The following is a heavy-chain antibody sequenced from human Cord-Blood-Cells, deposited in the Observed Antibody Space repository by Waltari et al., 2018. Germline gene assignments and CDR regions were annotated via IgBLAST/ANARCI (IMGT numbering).Heavy chain of an antibody. V-gene: IGHV4-39*05. CDR3: ARGRIFGVVIEGWFDP. CDR1: AGSISRSGYN. J-gene: IGHJ5*02. Sequence: QLQLQESGPGLVKPSVPPSPTSTVSAGSISRSGYNWGWIRQPPGKGLEWIGSIYYSGSTYYNPSLKSRVTISVDTSKNQFSLKLSSVTAADTAVYYCARGRIFGVVIEGWFDPWGQGTLVTVSS. CDR2: IYYSGST. D-gene: IGHD3-3*01.